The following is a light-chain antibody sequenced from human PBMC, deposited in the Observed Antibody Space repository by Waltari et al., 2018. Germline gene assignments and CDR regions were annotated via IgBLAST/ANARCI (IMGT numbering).Light chain of an antibody. CDR2: DVS. J-gene: IGLJ2*01. CDR3: CSYAGRSVV. CDR1: NSNVGGNTY. Sequence: QSALTQPASVSGSPGQSITISCTGSNSNVGGNTYVSWYQQHPGKAPKLMIYDVSQRPSGVSDRFSGSKSGNTASLTISGLQAEDDADYYCCSYAGRSVVFGGGTKLTVL. V-gene: IGLV2-23*02.